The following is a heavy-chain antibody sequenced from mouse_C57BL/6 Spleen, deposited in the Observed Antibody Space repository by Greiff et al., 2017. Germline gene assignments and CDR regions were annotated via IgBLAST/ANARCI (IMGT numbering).Heavy chain of an antibody. D-gene: IGHD3-3*01. J-gene: IGHJ4*01. CDR1: GYSFTSYC. V-gene: IGHV1-7*01. Sequence: QVQLQQSGAELAKPGASVKLSCKASGYSFTSYCMPWVKQRPGQGLEWIGYITPSSGNTKYNQKFKGKATLTADKSSSTAYMQLTSLTYADSAVYYWERPGTSDYAMDYWGQGTSVTVSS. CDR3: ERPGTSDYAMDY. CDR2: ITPSSGNT.